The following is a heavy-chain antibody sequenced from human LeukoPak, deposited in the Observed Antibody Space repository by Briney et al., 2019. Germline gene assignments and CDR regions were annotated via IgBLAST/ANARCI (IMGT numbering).Heavy chain of an antibody. D-gene: IGHD2-21*02. V-gene: IGHV3-74*01. CDR1: GFTFSTSW. CDR2: IKSDVRST. Sequence: QPGGSLRLSCAASGFTFSTSWMHWVRQAPGKGLVWVARIKSDVRSTDYADSVKGRFFITKNAAYDILYLQMNSLRAEDTAVYFCTAIRPDYWGQGTVVTVSS. J-gene: IGHJ4*02. CDR3: TAIRPDY.